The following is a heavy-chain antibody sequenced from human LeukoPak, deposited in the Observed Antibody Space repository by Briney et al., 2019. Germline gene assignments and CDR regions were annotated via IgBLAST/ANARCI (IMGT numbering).Heavy chain of an antibody. CDR3: ARDTRSSYLQYYFDY. J-gene: IGHJ4*02. Sequence: ASVKVSCKASGYTFTGYYMHWVRQAPGQGLEWMGWINPNSGGTNYAQKFQGRVTITRDTSISTAYLELSRLGYDDTAVYYCARDTRSSYLQYYFDYWGQGTLVTVSS. V-gene: IGHV1-2*02. D-gene: IGHD5-24*01. CDR2: INPNSGGT. CDR1: GYTFTGYY.